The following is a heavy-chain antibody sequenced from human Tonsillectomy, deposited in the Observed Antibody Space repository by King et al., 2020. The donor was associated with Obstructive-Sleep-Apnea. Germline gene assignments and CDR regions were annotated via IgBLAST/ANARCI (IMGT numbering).Heavy chain of an antibody. D-gene: IGHD6-13*01. V-gene: IGHV4-39*07. CDR2: IYYSGST. Sequence: LQLQESGPGLVKPSETLSLTCTVSGGSISSSTYYWGWIRQPPGKGLEWIGSIYYSGSTYYNPSLKSRVTISVDTSKNQFSLKLSSVTAADTAVYYCARDRGDSSGGMDVWGQGTTVTVSS. CDR1: GGSISSSTYY. CDR3: ARDRGDSSGGMDV. J-gene: IGHJ6*02.